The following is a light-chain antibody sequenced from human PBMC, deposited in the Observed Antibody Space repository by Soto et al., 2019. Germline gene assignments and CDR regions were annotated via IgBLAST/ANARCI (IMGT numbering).Light chain of an antibody. J-gene: IGKJ4*01. CDR3: QQSYSALLT. Sequence: EVVLTQSPGTLSLSPGERATLSCRASQIVSKNYLAWYQQKPGQAPRLLIYAASSRATGIPDRFSGGGSGTDFTLTISRLEPEDFATYYCQQSYSALLTFGGGTKVEIK. CDR2: AAS. V-gene: IGKV3-20*01. CDR1: QIVSKNY.